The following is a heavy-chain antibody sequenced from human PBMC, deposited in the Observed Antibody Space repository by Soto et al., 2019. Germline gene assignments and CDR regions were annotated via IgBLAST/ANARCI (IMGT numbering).Heavy chain of an antibody. J-gene: IGHJ6*02. CDR2: IIPIFGTA. CDR1: GDTLSIYP. Sequence: QVQPVQSGAEVKKPGSSVKVSCRASGDTLSIYPIIWVRQAPGQGLEWMTGIIPIFGTAIYAQIFQGRVTIAADESTSTTCMELSSFRSEDTAVYYCAWNIVVLQSASYYYQGMDAWGQGTTVTVSS. V-gene: IGHV1-69*12. CDR3: AWNIVVLQSASYYYQGMDA. D-gene: IGHD2-2*01.